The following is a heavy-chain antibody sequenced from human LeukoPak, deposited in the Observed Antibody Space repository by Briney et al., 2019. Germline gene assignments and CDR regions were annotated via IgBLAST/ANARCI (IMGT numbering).Heavy chain of an antibody. CDR1: GDSINSYY. CDR3: AKDNWYLDY. D-gene: IGHD1-1*01. CDR2: IFYSGST. V-gene: IGHV4-59*01. Sequence: SETLSLTCTVSGDSINSYYWSWIRQPPGKGLEWIGYIFYSGSTNHNPSLKSRVTMSVDTSKNQFSLTLISVTAADTAVYYCAKDNWYLDYWGQGTLVTVSS. J-gene: IGHJ4*02.